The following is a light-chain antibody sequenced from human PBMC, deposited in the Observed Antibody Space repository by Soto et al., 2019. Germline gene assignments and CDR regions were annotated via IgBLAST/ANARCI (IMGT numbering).Light chain of an antibody. Sequence: EIVLTQSPGTLSLSPGERTTLSCRASQSVSSNLAWYQQKPGQAPRLLIYDASNRATGVPARFSGTGSGTDFNLTISSLEPEDSAAYYCQQRGSWPLTFGGGTKVDIK. J-gene: IGKJ4*01. CDR1: QSVSSN. CDR3: QQRGSWPLT. CDR2: DAS. V-gene: IGKV3-11*01.